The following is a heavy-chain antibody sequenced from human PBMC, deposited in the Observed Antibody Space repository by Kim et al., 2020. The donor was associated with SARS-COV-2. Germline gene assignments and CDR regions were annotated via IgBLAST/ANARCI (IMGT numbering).Heavy chain of an antibody. CDR1: GFTVSSNY. CDR2: IYSGGST. D-gene: IGHD6-13*01. CDR3: AREIGSSTYYYHYYGMDV. J-gene: IGHJ6*01. Sequence: GGSLRLPCAASGFTVSSNYMSWVRLAPGKGLGWVSVIYSGGSTYNADSVKGRFTISRDNSKNTQYLQMNSRRAEDTAVYYCAREIGSSTYYYHYYGMDV. V-gene: IGHV3-53*01.